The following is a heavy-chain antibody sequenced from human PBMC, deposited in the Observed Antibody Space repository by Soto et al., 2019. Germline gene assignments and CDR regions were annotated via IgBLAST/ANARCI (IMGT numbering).Heavy chain of an antibody. CDR3: AKDRALENQTPYGMDV. V-gene: IGHV3-23*04. CDR1: PVTVYNFAA. J-gene: IGHJ6*02. CDR2: ISGRGDHK. D-gene: IGHD3-10*01. Sequence: VQLVESGGGVVQPGKSLRLSCVASPVTVYNFAAMTWVRQAPESGLEWVSTISGRGDHKFYADSVKGRFTISRDNSKNRVYLQMDGLRVEDTAVYYCAKDRALENQTPYGMDVWGQGTTVTV.